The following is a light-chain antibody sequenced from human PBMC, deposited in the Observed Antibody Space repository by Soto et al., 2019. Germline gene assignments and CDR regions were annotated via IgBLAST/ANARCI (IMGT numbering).Light chain of an antibody. CDR3: QQSYSTPHT. Sequence: DIQMTQSPSSLSASVGDRVTITCRASQSISSYLNWYKQKPGKAPKLLIYAASSLQSGVPSRFSSSGSGTAFTLTISSLQPEDFATYYCQQSYSTPHTFGQRTKLEIK. J-gene: IGKJ2*01. CDR2: AAS. CDR1: QSISSY. V-gene: IGKV1-39*01.